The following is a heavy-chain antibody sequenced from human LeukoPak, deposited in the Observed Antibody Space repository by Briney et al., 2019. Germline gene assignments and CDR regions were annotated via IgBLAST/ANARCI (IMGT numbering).Heavy chain of an antibody. CDR1: GFTFSSYS. V-gene: IGHV3-21*01. CDR3: ARDGFFVVAPAPRYMDV. CDR2: ISSSSSYI. D-gene: IGHD2-2*01. J-gene: IGHJ6*03. Sequence: PGGSLRLSCAASGFTFSSYSMNWVRQAPGKGLEWVSSISSSSSYIYYADSVKGRFTISRDNAKNSLYLQMNSLRAEDTAVYYWARDGFFVVAPAPRYMDVWEKGTTVTV.